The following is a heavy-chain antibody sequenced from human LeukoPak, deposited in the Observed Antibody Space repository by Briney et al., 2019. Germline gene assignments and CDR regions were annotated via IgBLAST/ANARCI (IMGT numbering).Heavy chain of an antibody. CDR2: VSSSGDTI. J-gene: IGHJ3*02. V-gene: IGHV3-48*01. CDR1: GFSFSSYS. Sequence: GGSPRLSCVASGFSFSSYSMTWIRQAPGKGLEWVSYVSSSGDTIYHADSVKGRFTISRDNAKNSLYLQMNSLRAEDTAVYYCARDGSGSYSAIWGQGTMVTVSS. D-gene: IGHD1-26*01. CDR3: ARDGSGSYSAI.